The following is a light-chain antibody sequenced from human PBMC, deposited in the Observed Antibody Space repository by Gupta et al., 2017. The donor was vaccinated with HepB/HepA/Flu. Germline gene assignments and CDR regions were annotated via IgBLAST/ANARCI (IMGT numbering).Light chain of an antibody. CDR3: QQSDSTLFT. Sequence: DIQMTQSPSSLSASVGDRVTITCRASQSISTYLNWYQQRPGKAPKLLIYSTSTLQRRVPSRFSGSGSSTHLSLIISRRQPQDFATHFSQQSDSTLFTSGGGTKLEIK. J-gene: IGKJ4*01. CDR2: STS. V-gene: IGKV1-39*01. CDR1: QSISTY.